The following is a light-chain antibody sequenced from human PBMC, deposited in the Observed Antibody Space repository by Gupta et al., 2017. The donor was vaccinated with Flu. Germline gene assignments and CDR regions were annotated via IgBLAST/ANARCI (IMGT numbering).Light chain of an antibody. CDR2: KAS. J-gene: IGKJ1*01. CDR1: QSISSW. Sequence: DIQMTQSSSTLSASVGDRVTITCRARQSISSWLAWYQQKPGKAPKLLIYKASSLESGVPSRFSGSGSGTEFTLTISSLQPDDFATYYCQQYNSYSWTFGQGTKVEIK. V-gene: IGKV1-5*03. CDR3: QQYNSYSWT.